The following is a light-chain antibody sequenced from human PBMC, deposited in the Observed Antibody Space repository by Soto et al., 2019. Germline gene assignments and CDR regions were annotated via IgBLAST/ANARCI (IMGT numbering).Light chain of an antibody. CDR2: DVT. V-gene: IGLV2-11*01. CDR3: CSDSGTSRI. J-gene: IGLJ2*01. Sequence: QSALTQPRSVSGSPGQSVTIACTGTSSDFATYKFVSWYQQHPGKAPKLIIYDVTKRPSGVPDRFSGSKSGNTASLTISGLQSVDEADYFCCSDSGTSRIFGGGTKLTVL. CDR1: SSDFATYKF.